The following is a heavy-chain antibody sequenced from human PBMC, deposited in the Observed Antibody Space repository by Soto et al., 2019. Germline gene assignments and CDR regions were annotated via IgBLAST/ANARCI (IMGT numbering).Heavy chain of an antibody. D-gene: IGHD3-16*01. V-gene: IGHV1-18*01. CDR3: ARARPLWGYGDYFDY. Sequence: QVQLVQSGAEVKKPGASVKVSCKASGYTFTSYGISWVRQAPGQGLEWMGWISAYNGNTNYAQKLQGRVTMTTDTSTSTAYMELRSLSSDDTAVYYCARARPLWGYGDYFDYWGQGTLVTVSS. CDR2: ISAYNGNT. CDR1: GYTFTSYG. J-gene: IGHJ4*02.